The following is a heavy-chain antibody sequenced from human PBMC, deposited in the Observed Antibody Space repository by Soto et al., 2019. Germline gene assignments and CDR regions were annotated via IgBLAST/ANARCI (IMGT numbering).Heavy chain of an antibody. CDR3: ARGPSTVTTYFDY. V-gene: IGHV3-33*01. D-gene: IGHD4-17*01. J-gene: IGHJ4*02. CDR2: IWYDGSNK. Sequence: QVQLVESGGGVVQPGRSLRLSCAASGFTFSSYGMHWVRQAPGKGLEWVAVIWYDGSNKYYADSVKGRFTISRDNXKNTLYLQMNSLRAEDTAVYYCARGPSTVTTYFDYWGQGTLVTVSS. CDR1: GFTFSSYG.